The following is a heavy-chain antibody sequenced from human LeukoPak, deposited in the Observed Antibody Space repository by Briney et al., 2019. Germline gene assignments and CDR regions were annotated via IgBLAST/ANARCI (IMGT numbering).Heavy chain of an antibody. Sequence: GGSLRLSCAASGFTFSSYSMNWVRQAPGKGLEWVSSISSSSSYIYYADSVKGRSTISRDNAKNSLYLQMNSLRAEDTAVYYCARDGGDYYDSSGFDYWGQGTLVTVSS. CDR3: ARDGGDYYDSSGFDY. D-gene: IGHD3-22*01. J-gene: IGHJ4*02. CDR2: ISSSSSYI. V-gene: IGHV3-21*01. CDR1: GFTFSSYS.